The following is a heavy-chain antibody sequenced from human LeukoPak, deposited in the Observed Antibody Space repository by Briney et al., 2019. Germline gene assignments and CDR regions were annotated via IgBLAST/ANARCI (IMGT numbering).Heavy chain of an antibody. D-gene: IGHD2-15*01. CDR2: IYYSGST. V-gene: IGHV4-59*01. Sequence: SETLSLTRTVSGGSLSSYYWSWIRQPPGEGLEWIGYIYYSGSTNYNPSLKSRVTISVDTSKNPFSLKLSSVTAADTAVYYCAHFGCSGGSCYRDAFDIWGQGTMVTVSS. J-gene: IGHJ3*02. CDR3: AHFGCSGGSCYRDAFDI. CDR1: GGSLSSYY.